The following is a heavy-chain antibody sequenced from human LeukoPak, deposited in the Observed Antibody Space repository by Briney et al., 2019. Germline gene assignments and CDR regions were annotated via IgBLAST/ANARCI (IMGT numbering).Heavy chain of an antibody. J-gene: IGHJ4*02. CDR1: GFTFGSYA. D-gene: IGHD1-20*01. Sequence: PGGSLRLSCAASGFTFGSYAMSWVRQAPGKGLEWVLGISASGGSSYYADSVKGRFTISRDNSKNTLYLQMDSLRAEDTAVYYSAKDRITGTPYYFDYWGQGTLVTVSS. CDR3: AKDRITGTPYYFDY. CDR2: ISASGGSS. V-gene: IGHV3-23*01.